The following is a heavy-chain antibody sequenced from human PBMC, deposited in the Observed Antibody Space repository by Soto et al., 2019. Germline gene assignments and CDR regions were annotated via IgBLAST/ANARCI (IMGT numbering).Heavy chain of an antibody. CDR2: IIPIFGTA. D-gene: IGHD3-3*01. Sequence: SVKVSCKASGGTFSSYAISWVRQAPGQGLEWMGGIIPIFGTANYAQKFQGRVTITADESTSTAYVELSSLRSEDTAVYYCAGAPTIFGVVQFDYWGQGTLVTVS. CDR3: AGAPTIFGVVQFDY. V-gene: IGHV1-69*13. J-gene: IGHJ4*02. CDR1: GGTFSSYA.